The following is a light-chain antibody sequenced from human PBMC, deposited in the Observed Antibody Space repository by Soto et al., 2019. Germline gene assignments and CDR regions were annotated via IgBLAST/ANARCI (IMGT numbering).Light chain of an antibody. Sequence: QSVLTQPASVSGAPGQRVTISCTGSSSNIGAGYDVHWYQQLPGTAPKLLMYGNSNRPSGVPDRFSGSKSGTSASLAITGLQAEDEADYYCQSYDSCLSRFGVFGTGTKLTVL. CDR3: QSYDSCLSRFGV. CDR2: GNS. J-gene: IGLJ1*01. V-gene: IGLV1-40*01. CDR1: SSNIGAGYD.